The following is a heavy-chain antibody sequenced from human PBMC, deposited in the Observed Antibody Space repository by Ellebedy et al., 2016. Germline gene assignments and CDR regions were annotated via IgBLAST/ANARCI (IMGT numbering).Heavy chain of an antibody. CDR1: GYTFTSYG. D-gene: IGHD2-15*01. CDR2: MNPNSGNT. Sequence: ASVKVSCXASGYTFTSYGISWVRQATGQGLEWMGWMNPNSGNTGYAQKFQGRVTMTRNTSISTAYMELSSLRSEDTAVYYCARVVVVAATGLGWFDPWGQGTLVTVSS. CDR3: ARVVVVAATGLGWFDP. V-gene: IGHV1-8*02. J-gene: IGHJ5*02.